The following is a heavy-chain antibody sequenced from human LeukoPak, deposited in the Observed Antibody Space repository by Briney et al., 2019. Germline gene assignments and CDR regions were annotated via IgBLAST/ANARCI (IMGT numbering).Heavy chain of an antibody. CDR2: INHSGST. Sequence: PSETLSLTCAVYGGSFSGYYWSWIRQPPGKGLEWIGEINHSGSTNYNPSLKSRVTISVDTSKNQFSLKLSSVTAADTAVYYCARPGLWFGELTYWGQGTLVTVSS. CDR3: ARPGLWFGELTY. V-gene: IGHV4-34*01. D-gene: IGHD3-10*01. J-gene: IGHJ4*02. CDR1: GGSFSGYY.